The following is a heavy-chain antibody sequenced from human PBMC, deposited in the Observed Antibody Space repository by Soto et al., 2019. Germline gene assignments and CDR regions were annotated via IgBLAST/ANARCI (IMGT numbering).Heavy chain of an antibody. Sequence: PSETLSLTSAVYGGSFSGYYWSWIRQPPGKGLEWIGEINHSGSTNYNPSLKSRVTISVDTSKNQFSLKLSSVTAADTAVYYCARGPERLIVASLWFDPWGQGTLVTVSS. V-gene: IGHV4-34*01. D-gene: IGHD5-12*01. J-gene: IGHJ5*02. CDR3: ARGPERLIVASLWFDP. CDR2: INHSGST. CDR1: GGSFSGYY.